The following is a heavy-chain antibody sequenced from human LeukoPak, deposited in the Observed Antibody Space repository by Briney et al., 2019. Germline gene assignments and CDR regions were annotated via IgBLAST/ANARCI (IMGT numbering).Heavy chain of an antibody. CDR3: ARDIRGYNPFDY. J-gene: IGHJ4*02. Sequence: PGGSLRLSCAASGFTFSSYAMSWVRQAPGKGLEWVSAISGSGGSTYYADSVKGRFTISRGNSKNTLYLQMNSLRAEDTAVYYCARDIRGYNPFDYWGQGTLVTVSS. CDR1: GFTFSSYA. CDR2: ISGSGGST. D-gene: IGHD5-24*01. V-gene: IGHV3-23*01.